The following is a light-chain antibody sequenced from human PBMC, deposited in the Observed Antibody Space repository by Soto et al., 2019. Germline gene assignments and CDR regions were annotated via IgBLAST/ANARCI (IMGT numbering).Light chain of an antibody. Sequence: DIQMTQSPSTLSASVGDRVTITCRASQSISSWLAWYQQKPGKAPKLLIYDASSLESGAPSRFSGSGSGTEFTLTISSLQPDDFATYYCQKYNSYWTFGQGTKVDIK. V-gene: IGKV1-5*01. CDR3: QKYNSYWT. CDR1: QSISSW. J-gene: IGKJ1*01. CDR2: DAS.